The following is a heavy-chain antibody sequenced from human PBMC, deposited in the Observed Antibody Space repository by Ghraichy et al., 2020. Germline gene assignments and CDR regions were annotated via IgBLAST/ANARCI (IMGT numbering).Heavy chain of an antibody. J-gene: IGHJ5*02. CDR1: GGSISSGGYS. CDR2: IYHSGST. V-gene: IGHV4-30-2*01. D-gene: IGHD3-3*01. CDR3: ARAQYYDFWSGLGWFDP. Sequence: SETLSLTCAVSGGSISSGGYSWSWLRQPPGKGLEWIGYIYHSGSTYYNPSLKSRVTISVDRSKNQFSLKLSSVTAAVTAVYYCARAQYYDFWSGLGWFDPWGQGTLVTVSS.